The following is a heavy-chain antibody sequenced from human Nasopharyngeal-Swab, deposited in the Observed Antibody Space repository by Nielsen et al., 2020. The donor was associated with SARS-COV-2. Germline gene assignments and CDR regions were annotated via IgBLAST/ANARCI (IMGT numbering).Heavy chain of an antibody. CDR1: GGSVTSFY. CDR3: ARGVVRGSTYYFDY. J-gene: IGHJ4*02. D-gene: IGHD3-10*01. V-gene: IGHV4-59*02. Sequence: SETLSLTCSVSGGSVTSFYWTWTRQPPGKGLDGIGYIYYTGSANYKPSLKSRVTLSLATSERHFSLKLNSVTAADTAVYYCARGVVRGSTYYFDYWGQGTLVTVSS. CDR2: IYYTGSA.